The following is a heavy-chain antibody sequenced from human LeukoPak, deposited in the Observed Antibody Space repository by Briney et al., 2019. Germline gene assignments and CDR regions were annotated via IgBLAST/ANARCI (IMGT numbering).Heavy chain of an antibody. V-gene: IGHV4-39*07. D-gene: IGHD6-19*01. J-gene: IGHJ3*02. CDR1: GGSISSSSYY. Sequence: SETLSLTCTVSGGSISSSSYYWGWIRQPPRKGLEWIGSIYYSGSTYYNPSLKSRVTISVDTSKNQFSLKLSSVTAADTAVYYCARDPYSSGWYRGAFDIWGQGTMVTVSS. CDR3: ARDPYSSGWYRGAFDI. CDR2: IYYSGST.